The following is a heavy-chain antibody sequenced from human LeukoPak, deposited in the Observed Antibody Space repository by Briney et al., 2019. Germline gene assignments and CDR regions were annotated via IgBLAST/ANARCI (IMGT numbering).Heavy chain of an antibody. Sequence: ASVKVSCKASGGTFSSYTISWVRQAPGQGLEWMGGINTNTGNPTYAQGFTGRFVFSLDTSVSTAYLQISSLKAEDTAVYYCARGLVPGINVGDYWGQGTLVTVSS. J-gene: IGHJ4*02. CDR2: INTNTGNP. D-gene: IGHD3-10*01. V-gene: IGHV7-4-1*02. CDR3: ARGLVPGINVGDY. CDR1: GGTFSSYT.